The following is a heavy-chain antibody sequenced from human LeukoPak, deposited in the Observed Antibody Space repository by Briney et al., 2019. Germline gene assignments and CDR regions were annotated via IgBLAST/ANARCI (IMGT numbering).Heavy chain of an antibody. CDR2: MYYSGST. V-gene: IGHV4-59*08. Sequence: SETLSLTCTVSGASISDYYWNWIRQPPGKGLEWIGYMYYSGSTNYNPSFKSRVTMSGDTSKNELSLKLSSVTAADTAVYYCARMNGDYGFRNYFYYGLDVWGQGTTVTVSS. CDR1: GASISDYY. CDR3: ARMNGDYGFRNYFYYGLDV. D-gene: IGHD4-17*01. J-gene: IGHJ6*02.